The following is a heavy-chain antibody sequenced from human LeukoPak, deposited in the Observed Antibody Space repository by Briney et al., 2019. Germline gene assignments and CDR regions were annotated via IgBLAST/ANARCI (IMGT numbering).Heavy chain of an antibody. D-gene: IGHD3-16*02. Sequence: GPEKVSRKGCGCTFTGYYIHWMGQAPGQGLEWMGGINCNSGGTNYAQKFQGRVTMTRATSISTAYMELNRLRSDDTAVYYCAIVIVPADWGQGTLVTVSS. CDR1: GCTFTGYY. CDR2: INCNSGGT. CDR3: AIVIVPAD. J-gene: IGHJ4*02. V-gene: IGHV1-2*02.